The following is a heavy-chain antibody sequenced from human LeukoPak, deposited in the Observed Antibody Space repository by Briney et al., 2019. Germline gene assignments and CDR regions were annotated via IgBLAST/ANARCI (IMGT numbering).Heavy chain of an antibody. CDR3: ARAIDDILTGYYIDY. D-gene: IGHD3-9*01. V-gene: IGHV4-59*01. J-gene: IGHJ4*02. Sequence: SETLSLTCTVSGGSISSYYWSWLRQPPGKGLEWIGYIYYSGSTNYNPSLKSRVTISVDTSKNQFSLKLSSVTAADTAVYYCARAIDDILTGYYIDYWGQGTLVTVSS. CDR2: IYYSGST. CDR1: GGSISSYY.